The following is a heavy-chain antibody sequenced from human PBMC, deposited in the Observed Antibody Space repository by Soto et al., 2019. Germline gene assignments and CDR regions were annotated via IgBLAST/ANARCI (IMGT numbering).Heavy chain of an antibody. D-gene: IGHD3-22*01. V-gene: IGHV3-23*01. CDR1: GFTFSSYA. J-gene: IGHJ3*02. Sequence: PGGSLRLSCAASGFTFSSYAMTWVRQAPGKGLEWVSDISGTSDRTFYAESVKGRFTISRDNSKNTLYLQMNSLRAEDTAVYYCAKFNSYDVNGNYWCALDIWGQGTMVTVSS. CDR2: ISGTSDRT. CDR3: AKFNSYDVNGNYWCALDI.